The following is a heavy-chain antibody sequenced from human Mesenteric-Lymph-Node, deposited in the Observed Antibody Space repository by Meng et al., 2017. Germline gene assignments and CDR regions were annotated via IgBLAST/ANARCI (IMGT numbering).Heavy chain of an antibody. J-gene: IGHJ4*02. CDR1: GYTFSRYG. D-gene: IGHD2-21*02. Sequence: QVALGESGGDVKGPWVPVKVSRQASGYTFSRYGFNWVRQAPGQGLEWLGWISTYNDNPKYAQKVQGRVTMTAETSTSTAYMELRSLTSDDTAVYYCARDLWPHIVVVTAPSEFWGQGTLVTAPQ. CDR3: ARDLWPHIVVVTAPSEF. CDR2: ISTYNDNP. V-gene: IGHV1-18*01.